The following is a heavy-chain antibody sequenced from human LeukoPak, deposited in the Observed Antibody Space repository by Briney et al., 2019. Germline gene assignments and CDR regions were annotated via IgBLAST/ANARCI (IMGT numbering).Heavy chain of an antibody. Sequence: PGGSLRLSCAASGFTFSNYAMNWVRQAPGKGLEWVSSISSSSSYIYYADSVKGRFTISRDNAKNSLYLQMNSLRAEDTAVYYCARGAEESLSSTSLNWFDPWGQGTLVTVSS. CDR2: ISSSSSYI. CDR1: GFTFSNYA. J-gene: IGHJ5*02. V-gene: IGHV3-21*01. CDR3: ARGAEESLSSTSLNWFDP. D-gene: IGHD2-2*01.